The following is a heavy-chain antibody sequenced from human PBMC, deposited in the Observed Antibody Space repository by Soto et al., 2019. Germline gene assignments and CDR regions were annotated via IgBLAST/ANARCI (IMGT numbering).Heavy chain of an antibody. CDR2: IYYSGST. CDR1: GGSISSGGYY. CDR3: ARVLLLPKLELLPHRPNNWFDP. V-gene: IGHV4-31*03. D-gene: IGHD1-7*01. J-gene: IGHJ5*02. Sequence: SLTCTVSGGSISSGGYYWSWIRQHPGKGLEWIGYIYYSGSTYYNPSLKSRVTISVDTSKNQFSLKLSSVTAADTAVYYCARVLLLPKLELLPHRPNNWFDPWGQGTLVTVSS.